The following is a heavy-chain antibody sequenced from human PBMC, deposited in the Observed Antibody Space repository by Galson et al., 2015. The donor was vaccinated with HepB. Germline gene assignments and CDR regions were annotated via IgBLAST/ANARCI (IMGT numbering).Heavy chain of an antibody. CDR2: INHSGST. V-gene: IGHV4-34*01. J-gene: IGHJ6*03. CDR3: ARARGVGRGESRMDV. CDR1: GGSFSGYY. Sequence: SETLSLTCAVYGGSFSGYYWSWIRQPPGKGLEWIGEINHSGSTNYNPSLKSRVTISVDTSKNQFSLKLSSVTAADTAVYYCARARGVGRGESRMDVWGKGTTVTVSS. D-gene: IGHD3-10*01.